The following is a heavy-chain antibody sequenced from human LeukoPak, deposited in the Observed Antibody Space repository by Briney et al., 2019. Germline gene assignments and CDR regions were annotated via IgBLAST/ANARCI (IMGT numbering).Heavy chain of an antibody. CDR3: SRETIQVWSRYYYYYMAV. Sequence: GGSLRLSCTTSGFPFGDYAMSWARQAPGKGLEWVAFIRSKDFGGTTNYAASVKGRFTISRDDSKSIAYLQMNSLKTEDTAVYYCSRETIQVWSRYYYYYMAVWGEGTTVTVSS. J-gene: IGHJ6*03. V-gene: IGHV3-49*04. CDR2: IRSKDFGGTT. D-gene: IGHD5-18*01. CDR1: GFPFGDYA.